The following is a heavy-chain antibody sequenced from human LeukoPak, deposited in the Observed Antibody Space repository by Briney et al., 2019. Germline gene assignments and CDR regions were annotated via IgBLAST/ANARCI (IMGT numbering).Heavy chain of an antibody. V-gene: IGHV1-2*02. CDR2: INPDSGDT. J-gene: IGHJ5*02. CDR3: ARDLGFRGGWFNP. D-gene: IGHD3-10*01. Sequence: EASVKVSCKASGYTFTGYYMHWVRQAPGQGLEWMGCINPDSGDTDYAQKFQGRVTMTRDTSVSTVYMELSRLRSDDTAVYFCARDLGFRGGWFNPWGQGTLVTVSS. CDR1: GYTFTGYY.